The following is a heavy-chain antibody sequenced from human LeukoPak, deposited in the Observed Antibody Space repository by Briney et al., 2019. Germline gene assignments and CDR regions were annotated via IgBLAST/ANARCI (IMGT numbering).Heavy chain of an antibody. CDR1: GFTFSSYG. Sequence: GRSLRLSCAASGFTFSSYGMHWVRQAPGKGLVWVAVISYDGSNKYYADSVKGRFTISRDNSKNTLYLQMNSLRAEDTAVYYCAKSGLRYFDWFNFDYWGQGTLVTVSS. CDR3: AKSGLRYFDWFNFDY. V-gene: IGHV3-30*18. D-gene: IGHD3-9*01. J-gene: IGHJ4*02. CDR2: ISYDGSNK.